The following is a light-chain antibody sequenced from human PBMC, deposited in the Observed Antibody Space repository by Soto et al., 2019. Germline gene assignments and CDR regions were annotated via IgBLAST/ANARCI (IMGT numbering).Light chain of an antibody. J-gene: IGKJ1*01. CDR3: QQYSTYSPAT. CDR2: DAS. Sequence: QMTQSPSTLSASVGDRVTITCRASHSISTWLAWFQQKSGKAPRLLIYDASSLEDGVPSRFSGGGSGTEVTLTISSLQPDDFATYYCQQYSTYSPATFGQGTKVEVK. CDR1: HSISTW. V-gene: IGKV1-5*01.